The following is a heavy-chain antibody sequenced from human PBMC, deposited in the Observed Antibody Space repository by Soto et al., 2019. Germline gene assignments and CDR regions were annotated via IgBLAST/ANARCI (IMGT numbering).Heavy chain of an antibody. CDR3: ARDKNAAAGGYYGMDV. D-gene: IGHD6-13*01. J-gene: IGHJ6*02. Sequence: TGGSLRLSCGASGFTFISYGMHWVRQAPGKGLEWVAVIWYDGSNKYYADSVKGRFTISRDNSKNTLYLQMNSLRAEDTAVYYCARDKNAAAGGYYGMDVWGQGTTVTVSS. V-gene: IGHV3-33*01. CDR1: GFTFISYG. CDR2: IWYDGSNK.